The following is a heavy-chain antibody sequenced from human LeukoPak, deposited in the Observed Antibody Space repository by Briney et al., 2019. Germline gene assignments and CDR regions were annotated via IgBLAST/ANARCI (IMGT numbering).Heavy chain of an antibody. CDR1: GGSISSGDYH. CDR3: ARGFGSGDYYYGWFDP. CDR2: IHDSGST. J-gene: IGHJ5*02. Sequence: PSQTLSLTCTVSGGSISSGDYHWNWIRQPPGKGLEWIGFIHDSGSTLYNPSLKSRIIISRDVSRNQFSLQLTSVTAADTAVYYCARGFGSGDYYYGWFDPWGQGALVTVSS. V-gene: IGHV4-30-4*01. D-gene: IGHD3-10*01.